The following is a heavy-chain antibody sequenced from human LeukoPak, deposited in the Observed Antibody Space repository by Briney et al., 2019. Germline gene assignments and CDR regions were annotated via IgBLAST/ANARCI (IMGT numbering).Heavy chain of an antibody. CDR2: ISGSGGRT. D-gene: IGHD4/OR15-4a*01. CDR3: ARRAGAYSHPYDY. CDR1: GFTFSSYA. Sequence: GGSLRLSCAASGFTFSSYAMSWVRQAPGKGLEWVSSISGSGGRTHYADSVRGRFTISSDNSKNTLYLQMNGLRAEDTAVYYCARRAGAYSHPYDYWGQGTLVTVSS. V-gene: IGHV3-23*01. J-gene: IGHJ4*02.